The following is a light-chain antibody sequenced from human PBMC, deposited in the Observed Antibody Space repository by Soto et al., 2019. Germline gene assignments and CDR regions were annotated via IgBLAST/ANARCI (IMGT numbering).Light chain of an antibody. CDR3: QHYNSYSAA. CDR1: QTISSW. CDR2: KAS. J-gene: IGKJ1*01. V-gene: IGKV1-5*03. Sequence: DIQMTQSPSTLSGSVGDRVTITCRASQTISSWLAWYQQKPGKAPKLLIYKASTLKSGVPSRLSGSGSGTEFTLTISSLQPDDFATYYCQHYNSYSAALGQGTKLDIK.